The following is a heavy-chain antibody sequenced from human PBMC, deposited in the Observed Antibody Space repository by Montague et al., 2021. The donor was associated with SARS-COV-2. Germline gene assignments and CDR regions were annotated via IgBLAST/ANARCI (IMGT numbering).Heavy chain of an antibody. V-gene: IGHV3-23*03. J-gene: IGHJ4*02. CDR3: AKSRGIRYDSSGYYYPLDY. Sequence: YLSLSFSASGFTFSSYAMSWVRQAPGKGLGWVSVIYSGGSSTYYADSVKGRFTISRDNSKNTLYLQMNSLRAEDTAVYYCAKSRGIRYDSSGYYYPLDYWGQGTLVTVSS. CDR2: IYSGGSST. CDR1: GFTFSSYA. D-gene: IGHD3-22*01.